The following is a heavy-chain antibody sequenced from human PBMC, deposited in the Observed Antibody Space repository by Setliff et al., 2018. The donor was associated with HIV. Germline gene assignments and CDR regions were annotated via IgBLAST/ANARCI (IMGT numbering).Heavy chain of an antibody. CDR1: GGSISSGSYY. CDR3: ARQERYCTSADCYRYFNY. D-gene: IGHD2-2*02. CDR2: IYTSGST. J-gene: IGHJ4*02. V-gene: IGHV4-61*02. Sequence: SETLSLTCSVSGGSISSGSYYWNWIRQPAGKGLEWIGRIYTSGSTNYNPSLQSRITISLDTSKNQFSLKLSSVTAADTAVYYCARQERYCTSADCYRYFNYWGQGTLVTVSS.